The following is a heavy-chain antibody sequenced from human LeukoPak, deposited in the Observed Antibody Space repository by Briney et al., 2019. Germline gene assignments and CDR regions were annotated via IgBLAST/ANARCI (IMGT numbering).Heavy chain of an antibody. D-gene: IGHD1-26*01. Sequence: PGGSLRLSCAASGFTFSSYWMSWVRQAPGKGLEWVANIKQDGSEKYYVDSVKGRFTISRDNAKNSLYLQMNSLRAEDTAMYYCARPKWELAIDYWGQGTLVTVSS. CDR3: ARPKWELAIDY. J-gene: IGHJ4*02. CDR1: GFTFSSYW. V-gene: IGHV3-7*01. CDR2: IKQDGSEK.